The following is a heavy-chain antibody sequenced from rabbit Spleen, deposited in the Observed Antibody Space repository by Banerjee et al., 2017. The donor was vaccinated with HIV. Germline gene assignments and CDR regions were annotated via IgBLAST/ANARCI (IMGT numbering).Heavy chain of an antibody. J-gene: IGHJ6*01. Sequence: QSLEESGGGLVKPGASLTLTCKASGFSFNSGYDMCWVRQAPGKGLEWVACAYAGSSGSTYSATWAKGRFTISKSSSTTVTLQMTGLTAADTATYFCARDAGTSFSTYGMDLWGPGHPRHRL. CDR1: GFSFNSGYD. CDR3: ARDAGTSFSTYGMDL. V-gene: IGHV1S40*01. CDR2: AYAGSSGST. D-gene: IGHD4-2*01.